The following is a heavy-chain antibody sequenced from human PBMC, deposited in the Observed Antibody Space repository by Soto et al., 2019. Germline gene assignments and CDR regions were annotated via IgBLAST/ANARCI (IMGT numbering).Heavy chain of an antibody. CDR1: GYTFTIHT. CDR2: INAGNGDT. CDR3: ARDPGPDVFDI. D-gene: IGHD1-1*01. J-gene: IGHJ3*02. Sequence: QVQLVQSGAEAKKPGASVKVSCKASGYTFTIHTIPWVRQAPGQRLEWMGWINAGNGDTKSSQKFQGRVTITRDTSASTAYTELSSLRSEDTAVYYCARDPGPDVFDIWGQGTMVTVSS. V-gene: IGHV1-3*01.